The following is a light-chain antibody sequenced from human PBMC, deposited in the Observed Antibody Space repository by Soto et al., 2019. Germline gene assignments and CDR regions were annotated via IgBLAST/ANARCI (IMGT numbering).Light chain of an antibody. J-gene: IGKJ4*01. CDR2: KAS. V-gene: IGKV1-5*03. CDR3: QQYNSYPLT. CDR1: QSISTW. Sequence: DIQMTQSPSTLSASVGDRVTITCRASQSISTWLAWYQQKPGKAPKVLIYKASSLKSGDPSRLSGSGSGTEFTPTISSLQPDDIATYYCQQYNSYPLTFGGGTKVEIK.